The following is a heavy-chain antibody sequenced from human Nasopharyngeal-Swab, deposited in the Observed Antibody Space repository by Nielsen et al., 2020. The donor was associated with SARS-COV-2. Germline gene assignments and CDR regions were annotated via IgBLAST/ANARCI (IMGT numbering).Heavy chain of an antibody. CDR1: GFSFNNYG. V-gene: IGHV3-30*02. CDR2: IRNDGSNK. CDR3: AKDSGWELLSLDY. J-gene: IGHJ4*02. Sequence: GKSLKISCAASGFSFNNYGMHWVRQAPGKGLEWVAFIRNDGSNKYYGDSVKGRFTISRDNSKNTLYLQMNSLRAEDTAVYYCAKDSGWELLSLDYWGQGTLVTVSS. D-gene: IGHD1-26*01.